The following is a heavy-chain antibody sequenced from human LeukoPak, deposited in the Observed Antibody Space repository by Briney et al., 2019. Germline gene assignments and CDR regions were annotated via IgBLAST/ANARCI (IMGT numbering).Heavy chain of an antibody. Sequence: GGSLRLSCAASGFTFSSYAMSWVRQAPGEGLEWVSAISGSGGSTYYADPVKGRFTISRDNSKNTLYLQMNSLRAEDTAVYYCATSSSGLTSDAFDIWGQGTMVTVSS. D-gene: IGHD3-22*01. V-gene: IGHV3-23*01. J-gene: IGHJ3*02. CDR2: ISGSGGST. CDR1: GFTFSSYA. CDR3: ATSSSGLTSDAFDI.